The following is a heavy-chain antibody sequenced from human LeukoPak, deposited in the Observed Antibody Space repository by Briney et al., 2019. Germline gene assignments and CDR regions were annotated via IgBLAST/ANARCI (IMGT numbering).Heavy chain of an antibody. D-gene: IGHD6-25*01. J-gene: IGHJ2*01. V-gene: IGHV4-59*08. CDR3: ARQGGGFWYFDL. CDR2: IYYSGST. CDR1: GGSISSYY. Sequence: SETLSLTCTVSGGSISSYYWGWIRQPPGKGLEWIGYIYYSGSTNYNPSLKSRVTISVDTSKSQFSLKLSSVTAADTAVYYCARQGGGFWYFDLWGRGTLVTVSS.